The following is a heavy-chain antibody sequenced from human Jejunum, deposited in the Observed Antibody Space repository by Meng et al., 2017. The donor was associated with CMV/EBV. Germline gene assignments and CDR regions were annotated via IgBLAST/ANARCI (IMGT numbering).Heavy chain of an antibody. J-gene: IGHJ3*01. Sequence: SVSGCTWVRLAPGKGLEWVSSISPTSVYRYYADSLQGRFTISRDNANNSVYLQLNSLRAEDTAVYYCARRSCTTMFCESRDAFDVWGQGTMVTVSS. CDR3: ARRSCTTMFCESRDAFDV. D-gene: IGHD3-9*01. CDR2: ISPTSVYR. V-gene: IGHV3-21*06. CDR1: SVSG.